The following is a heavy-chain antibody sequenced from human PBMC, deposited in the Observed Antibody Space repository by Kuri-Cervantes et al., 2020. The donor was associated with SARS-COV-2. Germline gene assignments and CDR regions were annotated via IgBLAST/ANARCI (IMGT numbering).Heavy chain of an antibody. J-gene: IGHJ4*02. V-gene: IGHV4-39*01. CDR2: IYYSGST. CDR3: ARRNPTSSSSFDY. CDR1: GGSISSSSYY. D-gene: IGHD6-6*01. Sequence: GSLRLSCTVSGGSISSSSYYWSWIRQPPGKGLEWIGSIYYSGSTYYNPSLKSRVTISVDTSKNQFSLKLSSVTAADTAVYYCARRNPTSSSSFDYWGQGTPVTVSS.